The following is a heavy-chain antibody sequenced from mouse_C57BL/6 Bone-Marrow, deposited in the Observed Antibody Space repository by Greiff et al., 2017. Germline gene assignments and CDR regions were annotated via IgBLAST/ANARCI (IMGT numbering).Heavy chain of an antibody. J-gene: IGHJ4*01. D-gene: IGHD2-1*01. Sequence: VQLHQPGAELVKPGASVKMSCKASGYTFTSYWITWVKQRPGQGLEWIGDIYPGSGSTNYNEKFKSKATLTVDTSSSTAYMQLSSLTSEDSAVYYCARWVAFYYGNYVGAMDYWGQGTSVTVSS. CDR3: ARWVAFYYGNYVGAMDY. CDR2: IYPGSGST. CDR1: GYTFTSYW. V-gene: IGHV1-55*01.